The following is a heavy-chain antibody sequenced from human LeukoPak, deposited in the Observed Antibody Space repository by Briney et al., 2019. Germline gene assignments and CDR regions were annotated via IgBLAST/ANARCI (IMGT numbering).Heavy chain of an antibody. Sequence: GGSLRLSCAASGFTFSNAWMSWVRQAPGKGLEWVGRIKSKTDGGTTDYAAPVKGRFTISRDDSKNIAYLQINSLKSEDTAVYYCTRGGYSAYEDGGPVDYWGQGTLVTVSS. CDR1: GFTFSNAW. CDR2: IKSKTDGGTT. CDR3: TRGGYSAYEDGGPVDY. D-gene: IGHD5-12*01. J-gene: IGHJ4*02. V-gene: IGHV3-15*01.